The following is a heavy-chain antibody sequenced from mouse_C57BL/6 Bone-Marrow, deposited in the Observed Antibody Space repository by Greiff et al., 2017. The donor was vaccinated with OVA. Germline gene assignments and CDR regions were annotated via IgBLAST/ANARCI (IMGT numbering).Heavy chain of an antibody. J-gene: IGHJ1*03. D-gene: IGHD1-1*01. CDR3: ASRQGNLLLRCNWYFDV. CDR1: GFTFSSYG. CDR2: ISSGGSYT. V-gene: IGHV5-6*02. Sequence: EVKLMESGGDLVKPGGSLKLSCAASGFTFSSYGMSWVRQTPDKRLEWVATISSGGSYTYYPASVKGRFPISRDNAKTALYLQMSSLKSEGTAMYYCASRQGNLLLRCNWYFDVWGTGTTVTVSS.